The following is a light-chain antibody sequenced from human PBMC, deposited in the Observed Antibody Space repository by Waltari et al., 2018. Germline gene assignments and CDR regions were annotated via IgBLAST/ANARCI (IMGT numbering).Light chain of an antibody. J-gene: IGLJ1*01. CDR3: QVWDSNTDHAF. CDR1: KIGSKT. CDR2: DDT. Sequence: SYDLTQPPSVSEAPGKTATITCGGDKIGSKTVHWYQQKAGHAPILVLYDDTDRPSGIPDRFSGSNSGNTATLTISRVEAGDEAYYYCQVWDSNTDHAFFGTGTKVTVL. V-gene: IGLV3-21*03.